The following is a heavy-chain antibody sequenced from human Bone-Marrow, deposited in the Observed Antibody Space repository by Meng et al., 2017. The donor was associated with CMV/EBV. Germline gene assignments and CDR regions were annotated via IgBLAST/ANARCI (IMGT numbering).Heavy chain of an antibody. CDR3: ASQGRSVRPGY. J-gene: IGHJ4*02. D-gene: IGHD6-6*01. CDR2: ISGGGTTI. CDR1: GFTFSSYA. Sequence: GESLKISCAASGFTFSSYAMSWVRQAPGKGLEWVSYISGGGTTIYYADSVRGRFTISRDNAKSSLYLQMTSLRVEDTAIYYCASQGRSVRPGYWGQGTLVTVSS. V-gene: IGHV3-48*03.